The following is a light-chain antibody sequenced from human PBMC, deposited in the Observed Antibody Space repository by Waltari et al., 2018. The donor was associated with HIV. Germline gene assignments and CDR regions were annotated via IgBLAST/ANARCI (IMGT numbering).Light chain of an antibody. V-gene: IGKV1-27*01. J-gene: IGKJ3*01. Sequence: DIQMTQSPSSLSASVGDTVTITCRASQAISNYLAWYQQKPGKVPKLLIYAASTLQSGVPSRFSGSGSGTDFTLTISSLQPEDVATYYCQKLNSDPLGFTFGPGTKVDIK. CDR2: AAS. CDR1: QAISNY. CDR3: QKLNSDPLGFT.